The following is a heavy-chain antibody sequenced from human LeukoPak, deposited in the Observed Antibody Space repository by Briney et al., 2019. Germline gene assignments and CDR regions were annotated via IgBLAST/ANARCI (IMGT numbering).Heavy chain of an antibody. CDR2: IKQDGSEK. J-gene: IGHJ5*02. Sequence: GGSLGLSCAASGFTFSSYWMSWVRQAPGKGLEWVANIKQDGSEKYYVDSVKGRFTISRDNAKNSLYLQMNSLRAEDTAVYYCAREYRDGYNLGWFDPWGQGTLVTVSS. CDR3: AREYRDGYNLGWFDP. V-gene: IGHV3-7*01. CDR1: GFTFSSYW. D-gene: IGHD5-24*01.